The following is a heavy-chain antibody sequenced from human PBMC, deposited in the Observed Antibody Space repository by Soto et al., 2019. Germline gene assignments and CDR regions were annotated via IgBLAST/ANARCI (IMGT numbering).Heavy chain of an antibody. CDR3: ARDSRYYDSSGYYYYYGMDV. Sequence: ASVKVSCKASGYTFTSYGISWVRQAPGQGLEWMGWISAYNGNTNYAQKLQGRVTMTTDTSTSTAYMELRSVRSDDTAVYYCARDSRYYDSSGYYYYYGMDVWGQGTTVTVSS. J-gene: IGHJ6*02. CDR1: GYTFTSYG. V-gene: IGHV1-18*01. CDR2: ISAYNGNT. D-gene: IGHD3-22*01.